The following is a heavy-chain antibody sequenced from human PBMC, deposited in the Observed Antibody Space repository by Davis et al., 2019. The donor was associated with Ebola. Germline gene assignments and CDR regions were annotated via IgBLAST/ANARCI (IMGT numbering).Heavy chain of an antibody. CDR1: GFTFNNYL. J-gene: IGHJ3*02. D-gene: IGHD7-27*01. V-gene: IGHV3-30*03. Sequence: GESLKLSCAVSGFTFNNYLVHWVRQAPGQGLEWLGFVSYDGNNQYYPDSVKGRFFVSRDNSKNTVYLQMNTLISDDTAVYYCARDMGWGSSASFDIRGQGTAVTVSS. CDR3: ARDMGWGSSASFDI. CDR2: VSYDGNNQ.